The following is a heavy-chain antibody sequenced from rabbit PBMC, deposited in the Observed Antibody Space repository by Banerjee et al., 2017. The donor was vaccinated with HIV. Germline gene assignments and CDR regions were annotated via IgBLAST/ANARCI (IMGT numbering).Heavy chain of an antibody. CDR3: ARYVGNNYYNL. V-gene: IGHV1S40*01. CDR1: GFTISSYW. Sequence: QSLEESGGDLVKPEGSLTLTCTASGFTISSYWMCWVRQAPGKGLEWIACIYGGSSGSTYYASWAKGRFTVSKTSSTTVTLQMTSLTAADTATYFCARYVGNNYYNLWGPGTLVTVS. CDR2: IYGGSSGST. D-gene: IGHD8-1*01. J-gene: IGHJ4*01.